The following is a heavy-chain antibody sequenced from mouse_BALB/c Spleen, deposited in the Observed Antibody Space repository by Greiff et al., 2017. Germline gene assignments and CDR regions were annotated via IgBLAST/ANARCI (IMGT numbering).Heavy chain of an antibody. CDR1: GYTFTSYW. D-gene: IGHD2-3*01. CDR2: IYPGNSDT. V-gene: IGHV1-5*01. J-gene: IGHJ1*01. Sequence: VQLQQSGTVLARPGASVKMSCKASGYTFTSYWMHWVKQRPGQGLEWIGAIYPGNSDTSYNQKFKGKAKLTAVTSTSTAYMELSSLTNEDSAVYYCTRAGLDYDGYTRRYFDVWGAGTTVTVSS. CDR3: TRAGLDYDGYTRRYFDV.